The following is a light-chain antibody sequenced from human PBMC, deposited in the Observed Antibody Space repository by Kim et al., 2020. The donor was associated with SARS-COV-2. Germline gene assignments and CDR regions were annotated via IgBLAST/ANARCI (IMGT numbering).Light chain of an antibody. V-gene: IGKV1-27*01. Sequence: SASVGDRVTITCRASQDISNYLAWYQQKPGKVPKLLIYAASTLHSGVSSRFGGTGSGTDFTLTISSLQPEDVATYYCQKYYSDPLFGQGTKVDIK. CDR2: AAS. CDR3: QKYYSDPL. CDR1: QDISNY. J-gene: IGKJ1*01.